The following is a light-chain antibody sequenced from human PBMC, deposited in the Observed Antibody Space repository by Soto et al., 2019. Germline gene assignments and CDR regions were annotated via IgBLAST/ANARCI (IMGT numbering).Light chain of an antibody. J-gene: IGKJ2*01. CDR3: QHYNNWPPFYT. CDR2: GAS. CDR1: QSVSSN. V-gene: IGKV3-15*01. Sequence: EIVMTQSPATLSVSPGERATLSCRASQSVSSNLAWYQQKPGQAPRLLIYGASTRATGIPARFSGSGSGTEFTLTISSLQSEDFAVYYCQHYNNWPPFYTFGQGTKLEIK.